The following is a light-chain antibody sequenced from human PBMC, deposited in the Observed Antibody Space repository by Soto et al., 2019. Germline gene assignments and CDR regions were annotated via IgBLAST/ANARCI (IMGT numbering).Light chain of an antibody. CDR1: QGISNY. CDR3: QKYNSAPRGFT. CDR2: AAS. V-gene: IGKV1-27*01. J-gene: IGKJ3*01. Sequence: DIQMTQSPSSLSASVGDRVTITCRASQGISNYLAWYQQKPGKVPKLLISAASTLQSGVPSRFSGSGSGTDFTLTISSLQPEHVATYYCQKYNSAPRGFTFGPGTKVDIK.